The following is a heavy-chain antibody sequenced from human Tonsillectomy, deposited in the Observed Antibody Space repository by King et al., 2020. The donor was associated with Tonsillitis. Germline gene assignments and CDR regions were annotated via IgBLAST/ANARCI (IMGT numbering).Heavy chain of an antibody. J-gene: IGHJ4*02. CDR2: LSYSGST. Sequence: QLQESGPGLVKASETLSLTCTVSGGSISSGTYYWGWIRQPPGKGLEWSGSLSYSGSTYYNPSLKSRVTISVDTSKNQFSLELTSVTAADTAVYYCARHGMATNWGHYFDYWGQGTLVTVSS. CDR3: ARHGMATNWGHYFDY. D-gene: IGHD5-24*01. V-gene: IGHV4-39*01. CDR1: GGSISSGTYY.